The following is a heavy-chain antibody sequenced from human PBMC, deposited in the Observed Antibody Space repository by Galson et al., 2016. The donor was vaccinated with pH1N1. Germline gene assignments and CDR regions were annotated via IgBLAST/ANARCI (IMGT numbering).Heavy chain of an antibody. V-gene: IGHV1-18*01. Sequence: QSGAEVKKPGASVKASCKAFGYNFTIYGITWVRQAPGQGLEWMGRINGHGGNTKYAQKFQDRVTLTTETSTTTFYMDLRSLTSDDTAVYYCVRDWGETKVITDYWGQGTLVTVS. CDR2: INGHGGNT. CDR3: VRDWGETKVITDY. J-gene: IGHJ4*02. D-gene: IGHD4-17*01. CDR1: GYNFTIYG.